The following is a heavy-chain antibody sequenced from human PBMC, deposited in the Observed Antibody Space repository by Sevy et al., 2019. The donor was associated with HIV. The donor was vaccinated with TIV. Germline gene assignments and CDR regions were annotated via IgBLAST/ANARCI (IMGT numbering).Heavy chain of an antibody. V-gene: IGHV3-7*01. CDR1: GFTFSSYW. J-gene: IGHJ5*02. Sequence: GGSLRLSCAASGFTFSSYWMNWIRQAPGKGLEWVANIKQDGSEKYYVDSVKGRFTISRDNAKNSLYLEMNTLRAEETAGYYCATSGGETWGQGTLVTVSS. CDR2: IKQDGSEK. D-gene: IGHD3-16*01. CDR3: ATSGGET.